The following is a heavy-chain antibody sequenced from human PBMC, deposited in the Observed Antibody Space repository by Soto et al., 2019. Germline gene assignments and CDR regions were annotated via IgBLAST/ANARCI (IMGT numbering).Heavy chain of an antibody. CDR1: GYAFTSYA. Sequence: ASVKAPCKASGYAFTSYAISWVRQAPGQGLEWMGWISAYNGKTNYAQKLQDRVTMTTDASTSTAYMELRSLRSDDTAVYYCVRLKEDGYNQAYWGQGTLVTVSS. J-gene: IGHJ4*02. CDR2: ISAYNGKT. V-gene: IGHV1-18*01. CDR3: VRLKEDGYNQAY. D-gene: IGHD5-12*01.